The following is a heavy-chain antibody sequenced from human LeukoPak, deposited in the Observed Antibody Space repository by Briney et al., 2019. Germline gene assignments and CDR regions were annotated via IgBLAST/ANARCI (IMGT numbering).Heavy chain of an antibody. V-gene: IGHV3-30*18. Sequence: GGSLRLSCAASGFTFSSYGMHWVRQAPGKGLEWVAVISYDGSNKYYADSVKGRFTISRDNSKDTLYLQMNSLRAEDTAVYYCAKVLDYWGQGTLVTVSS. J-gene: IGHJ4*02. CDR1: GFTFSSYG. CDR2: ISYDGSNK. CDR3: AKVLDY.